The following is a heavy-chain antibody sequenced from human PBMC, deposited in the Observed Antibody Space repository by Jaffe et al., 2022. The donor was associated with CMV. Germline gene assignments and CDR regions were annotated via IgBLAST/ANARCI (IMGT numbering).Heavy chain of an antibody. Sequence: QVQLVQSGAEVKKPGASVKVSCKASGYTFTSYDINWVRQATGQGLEWMGWMNPNSGNTGYAQKFQGRVTMTRNTSISTAYMELSSLRSEDTAVYYCARALRAVSGSYDYYYYGMDVWGQGTTVTVSS. D-gene: IGHD1-26*01. CDR1: GYTFTSYD. CDR3: ARALRAVSGSYDYYYYGMDV. J-gene: IGHJ6*02. V-gene: IGHV1-8*01. CDR2: MNPNSGNT.